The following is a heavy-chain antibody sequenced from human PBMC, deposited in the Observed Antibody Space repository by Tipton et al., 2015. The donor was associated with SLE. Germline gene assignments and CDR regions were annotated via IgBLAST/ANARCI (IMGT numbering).Heavy chain of an antibody. J-gene: IGHJ5*02. Sequence: TLSLTCSVSGGSISSGYYYWGWIRHLPGKGLEWIGSISSSGSTYYNPSLRSRVTISVDTSKNQFSLKLTSVTAADTAVYYCARGPPFMEWERNWFDPWGQGTQVTVSS. CDR2: ISSSGST. CDR3: ARGPPFMEWERNWFDP. D-gene: IGHD3-3*02. CDR1: GGSISSGYYY. V-gene: IGHV4-39*07.